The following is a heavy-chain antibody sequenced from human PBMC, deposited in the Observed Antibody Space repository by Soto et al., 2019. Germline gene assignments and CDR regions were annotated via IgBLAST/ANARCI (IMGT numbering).Heavy chain of an antibody. D-gene: IGHD6-13*01. J-gene: IGHJ5*02. V-gene: IGHV3-33*01. CDR1: GFTFSSYG. CDR2: IWYDGSNK. Sequence: GGSLRLSCAASGFTFSSYGMHWVRQAPGKGLEWVAVIWYDGSNKYYADSVKGRFTISRDNSKNTLYLQMNSLRAEDTAVYYCASLAAAGENWFDPWAREPWSPSPQ. CDR3: ASLAAAGENWFDP.